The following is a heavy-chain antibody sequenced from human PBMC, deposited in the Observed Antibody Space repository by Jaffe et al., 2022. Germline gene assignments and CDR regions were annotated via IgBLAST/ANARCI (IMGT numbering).Heavy chain of an antibody. Sequence: EVQLLESGGGLVQPGGSLRLSCAASGFTFSSYAMSWVRQAPGKGLEWVSAISGSGGSTYYADSVKGRFTISRDNSKNTLYLQMNSLRAEDTAVYYCAKSESVKLYCSGGSCYVWYFDYWGQGTLVTVSS. CDR2: ISGSGGST. CDR1: GFTFSSYA. D-gene: IGHD2-15*01. V-gene: IGHV3-23*01. J-gene: IGHJ4*02. CDR3: AKSESVKLYCSGGSCYVWYFDY.